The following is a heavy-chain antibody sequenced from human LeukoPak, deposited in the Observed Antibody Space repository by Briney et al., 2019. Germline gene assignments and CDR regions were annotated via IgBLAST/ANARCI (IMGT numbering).Heavy chain of an antibody. CDR3: ASSRGGDGYTIVY. Sequence: SETLSLTCAVYGGSFSGYYWSWIRQPPGKGLEWIGEINHSGSTNYNPSLKSRVTISVDTSKNQFSLKLSSVTAADTAVYYCASSRGGDGYTIVYWGQGTLVTVSS. CDR2: INHSGST. CDR1: GGSFSGYY. J-gene: IGHJ4*02. V-gene: IGHV4-34*01. D-gene: IGHD5-12*01.